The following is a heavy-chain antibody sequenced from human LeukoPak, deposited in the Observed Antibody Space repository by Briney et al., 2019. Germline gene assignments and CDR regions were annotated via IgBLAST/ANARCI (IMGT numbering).Heavy chain of an antibody. CDR3: ARDWSPRGYYYYYMDV. CDR1: GGSFYSYP. V-gene: IGHV7-4-1*02. J-gene: IGHJ6*03. CDR2: INTDTGNP. D-gene: IGHD3-3*01. Sequence: ASVKVSCKASGGSFYSYPIAWVRQAPGQGLEWMGWINTDTGNPTYAQGFTGRFVFSLDTSVSTAYLQISSLKAEDTAVYYCARDWSPRGYYYYYMDVWGKGTTVTVSS.